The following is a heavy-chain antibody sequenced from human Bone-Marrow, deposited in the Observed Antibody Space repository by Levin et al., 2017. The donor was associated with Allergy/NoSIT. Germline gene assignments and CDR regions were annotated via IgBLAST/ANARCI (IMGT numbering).Heavy chain of an antibody. J-gene: IGHJ4*02. D-gene: IGHD3-16*01. Sequence: RGESLKISCTASGFTFSASSMNWVRQAPGKGLEWVSSITSSSTFVYYAESVKGRFTISRDDAKNSLYLQMNSLRADDTAVYYCARKGLRGEAYWGQGTLVTVSS. CDR3: ARKGLRGEAY. CDR2: ITSSSTFV. CDR1: GFTFSASS. V-gene: IGHV3-21*01.